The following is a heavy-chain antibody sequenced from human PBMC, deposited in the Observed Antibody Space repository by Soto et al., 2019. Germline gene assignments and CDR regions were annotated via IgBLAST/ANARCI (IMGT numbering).Heavy chain of an antibody. Sequence: QITLKESGPTLVKPTQTLTLTCTFSGFSLSTSGVGAGWIRQPPGKALEWLALIYWDDDKRYSPSLKSRLTSTKDTSKNQVVLTMTNMDPVDTATYYCARTTTVTTIGWFDPWGQGTLVTVSS. J-gene: IGHJ5*02. CDR3: ARTTTVTTIGWFDP. CDR2: IYWDDDK. CDR1: GFSLSTSGVG. D-gene: IGHD4-17*01. V-gene: IGHV2-5*02.